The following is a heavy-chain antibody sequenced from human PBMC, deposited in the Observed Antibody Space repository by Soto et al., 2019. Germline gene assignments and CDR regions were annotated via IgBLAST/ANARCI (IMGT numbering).Heavy chain of an antibody. J-gene: IGHJ3*02. Sequence: QVQLQQWGAGLLKPSETLSLTCAVYDGSFSGYYWSWIRQPPGKGLEWIGEINHSGSTNYNPSLKGGVTISVDTSKNQSSLTLSSVTAADTAVYYCASGEQWLDGVAFDIWGQGTMVTVSS. CDR3: ASGEQWLDGVAFDI. D-gene: IGHD6-19*01. CDR2: INHSGST. V-gene: IGHV4-34*01. CDR1: DGSFSGYY.